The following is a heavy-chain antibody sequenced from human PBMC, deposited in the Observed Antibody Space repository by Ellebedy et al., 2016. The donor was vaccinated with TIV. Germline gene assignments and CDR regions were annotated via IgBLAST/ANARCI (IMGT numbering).Heavy chain of an antibody. CDR3: ATDGSYGDYLSPTHAFAI. CDR2: INQDGSEK. V-gene: IGHV3-7*01. CDR1: RFSFRSYW. Sequence: GGSLRLSCAASRFSFRSYWMSWVRQAPGKGLEWVANINQDGSEKHYVDSVKGRFTISRDNAKNSLYLQMNRLRVEDTAVYYCATDGSYGDYLSPTHAFAIWGQGTEVAVSS. D-gene: IGHD4-17*01. J-gene: IGHJ3*02.